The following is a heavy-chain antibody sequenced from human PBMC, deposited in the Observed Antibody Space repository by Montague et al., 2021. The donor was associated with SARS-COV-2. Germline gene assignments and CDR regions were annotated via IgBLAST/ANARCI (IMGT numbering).Heavy chain of an antibody. Sequence: SLRLSCAASGFTFSNIWMSWVRQAPGKGLEWVANIKPDESEKNYVDSVKGRFSISRDNAKNSLYLQIDNLRAEDTAIYYCAKNGGAHGLDVWGQGTPVSVSS. D-gene: IGHD4-23*01. CDR1: GFTFSNIW. CDR2: IKPDESEK. J-gene: IGHJ6*02. CDR3: AKNGGAHGLDV. V-gene: IGHV3-7*01.